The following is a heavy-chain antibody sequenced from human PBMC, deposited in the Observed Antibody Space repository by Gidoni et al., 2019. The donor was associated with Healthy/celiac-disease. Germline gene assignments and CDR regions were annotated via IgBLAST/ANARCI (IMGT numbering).Heavy chain of an antibody. CDR1: GFPLDDDA. J-gene: IGHJ4*02. CDR3: ARSGSGSYHGHYFDY. V-gene: IGHV3-9*01. D-gene: IGHD1-26*01. CDR2: ISWNSGSI. Sequence: EVQLVESGGGLVKPGRSLRLTSAASGFPLDDDAMHWVRPAPGKGLECVSGISWNSGSIGYADSVKGRFTISRDNAKNSLYLHMNSLRAEDTALYYCARSGSGSYHGHYFDYWGQGTLVTVSS.